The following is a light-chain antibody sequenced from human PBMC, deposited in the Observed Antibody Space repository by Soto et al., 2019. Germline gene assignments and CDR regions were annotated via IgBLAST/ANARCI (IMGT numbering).Light chain of an antibody. CDR2: EVS. V-gene: IGLV2-14*01. CDR1: SSDVGGYNY. Sequence: QSALTQPASVSGSPGQSITISCTGTSSDVGGYNYVSWYQQHPGKAPKLMIYEVSNRPSGVSNRFSGSKSDNTASLTISGLQAEDEADYYCSSYTSFSTYVFGTGTKVNVL. CDR3: SSYTSFSTYV. J-gene: IGLJ1*01.